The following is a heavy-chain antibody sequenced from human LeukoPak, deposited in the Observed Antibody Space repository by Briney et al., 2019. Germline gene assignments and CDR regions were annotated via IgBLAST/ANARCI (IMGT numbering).Heavy chain of an antibody. CDR1: GGSLSSSSYY. CDR3: ARQGYSYGYIDY. CDR2: IYYSGST. D-gene: IGHD5-18*01. J-gene: IGHJ4*02. Sequence: SETLSLTCTVSGGSLSSSSYYWDWIRQSPGKGLEWIGNIYYSGSTFYNPSLTSRVTISVDTSRKQFSLQLSSVTAADTAVYYCARQGYSYGYIDYWGQGTLVTVSS. V-gene: IGHV4-39*01.